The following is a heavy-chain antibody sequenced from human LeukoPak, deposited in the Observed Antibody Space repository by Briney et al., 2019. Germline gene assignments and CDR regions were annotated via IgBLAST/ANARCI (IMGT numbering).Heavy chain of an antibody. D-gene: IGHD3-22*01. CDR2: ISSSGSTI. Sequence: NAGGSLRLSCAASGFTFSDYYMSWIRQAPGKGLEWVSYISSSGSTIYYADSVKGRFTISRDNAKNSLYLQMNSLRAEDTAVYYXXXXXXXXXXXGYYYYYYGMDVWGQGTTVTVSS. CDR3: XXXXXXXXXXGYYYYYYGMDV. V-gene: IGHV3-11*01. J-gene: IGHJ6*02. CDR1: GFTFSDYY.